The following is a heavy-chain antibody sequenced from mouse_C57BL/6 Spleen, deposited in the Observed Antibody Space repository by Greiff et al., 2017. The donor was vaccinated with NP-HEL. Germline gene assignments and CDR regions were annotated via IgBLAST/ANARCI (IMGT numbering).Heavy chain of an antibody. CDR1: GFTFSNYW. CDR3: TDSAWFAY. Sequence: EVQGVESGGGLVQPGGSMKLSCVASGFTFSNYWMNWVRQSPEKGLEWVAQIRLKSDNYATHYAESVKGRFTISRDDSKSSVYLQMNNLRAEDTGIYYCTDSAWFAYWGQGTLVTVSA. CDR2: IRLKSDNYAT. V-gene: IGHV6-3*01. J-gene: IGHJ3*01.